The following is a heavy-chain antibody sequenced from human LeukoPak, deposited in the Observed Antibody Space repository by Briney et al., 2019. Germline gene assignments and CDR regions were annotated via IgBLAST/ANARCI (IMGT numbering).Heavy chain of an antibody. CDR3: AKDDYSYYAMDV. CDR2: ISGSGGST. J-gene: IGHJ6*02. CDR1: GFTFSNYA. V-gene: IGHV3-23*01. Sequence: GGSLRLSCAASGFTFSNYAMSWVRQAPGKGLEWVSTISGSGGSTFYADSVKGRFTISRDNSRNTLYLQMNSLRAEDTAIYYCAKDDYSYYAMDVWGRGTTVTVSS.